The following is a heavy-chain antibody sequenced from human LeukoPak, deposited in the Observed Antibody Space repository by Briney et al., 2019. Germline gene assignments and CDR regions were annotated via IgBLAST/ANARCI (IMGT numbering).Heavy chain of an antibody. CDR2: ITPSGGST. D-gene: IGHD3-9*01. J-gene: IGHJ4*02. CDR1: GYIFTNYY. V-gene: IGHV1-46*01. Sequence: GASVKVSCKASGYIFTNYYMHWVRQAPGQGLEWMGIITPSGGSTTYAQKFQGRVTMTRDTSTSTVYMELSSLGSEDTAVYYCARSLNGYYPSFDYWGQGTLVTVSS. CDR3: ARSLNGYYPSFDY.